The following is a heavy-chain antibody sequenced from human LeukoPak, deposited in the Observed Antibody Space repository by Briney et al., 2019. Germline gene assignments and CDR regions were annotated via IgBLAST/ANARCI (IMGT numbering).Heavy chain of an antibody. CDR3: ARRGQWLADYYYYGMDV. CDR1: GLTFNNAW. J-gene: IGHJ6*02. CDR2: IKQDGSEK. D-gene: IGHD6-19*01. V-gene: IGHV3-7*01. Sequence: GGSLRLSCAASGLTFNNAWMSWVRQAPGKGLEWVANIKQDGSEKYYVDSVKGRFTISRDNAKNSLYLQMNSLRAEDTAVYYCARRGQWLADYYYYGMDVWGQGTTVTVSS.